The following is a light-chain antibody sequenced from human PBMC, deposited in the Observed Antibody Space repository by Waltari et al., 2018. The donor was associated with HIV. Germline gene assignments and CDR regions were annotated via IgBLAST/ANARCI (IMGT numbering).Light chain of an antibody. J-gene: IGLJ2*01. Sequence: SYELTQPPSVSVSPGQTASITCSGDKLGDKYACWYQQRPGQSPVLVIYQDTKRPSGIPERFSGSNSGNTATLTISGTQAIDEADYYCQARDSSTVVFGGGTKLTVL. CDR3: QARDSSTVV. V-gene: IGLV3-1*01. CDR2: QDT. CDR1: KLGDKY.